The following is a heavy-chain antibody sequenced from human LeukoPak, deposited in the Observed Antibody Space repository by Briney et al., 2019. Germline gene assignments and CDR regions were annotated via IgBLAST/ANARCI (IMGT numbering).Heavy chain of an antibody. V-gene: IGHV3-7*01. D-gene: IGHD3-22*01. J-gene: IGHJ4*02. Sequence: GGSLRLSCAASGFTFSSYWMSWVRQAPGKGLEWVANIKQDGSEKYYVDSVKGRFTISRDNAKNSLYLQMNSLRAEDTAVYYCARDPYYYDSSGYSEDYRGQGTLVTVSS. CDR1: GFTFSSYW. CDR3: ARDPYYYDSSGYSEDY. CDR2: IKQDGSEK.